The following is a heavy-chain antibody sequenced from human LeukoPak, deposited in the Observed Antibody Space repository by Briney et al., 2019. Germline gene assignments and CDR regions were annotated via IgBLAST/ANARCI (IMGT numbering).Heavy chain of an antibody. Sequence: GGSLRLSCAATGFTFSTYGMHWVRQTPGKGLEWVAFIRYDGTIKYYADSVKGRFTISRDNSKNTLYLQINSLTTEDTAVYYCARDRIAAAGNYYYYYYMDVWGKGTTVTVSS. CDR1: GFTFSTYG. V-gene: IGHV3-30*02. CDR3: ARDRIAAAGNYYYYYYMDV. D-gene: IGHD6-13*01. CDR2: IRYDGTIK. J-gene: IGHJ6*03.